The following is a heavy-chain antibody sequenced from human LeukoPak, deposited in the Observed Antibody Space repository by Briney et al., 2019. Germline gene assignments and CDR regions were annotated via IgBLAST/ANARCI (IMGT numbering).Heavy chain of an antibody. D-gene: IGHD3-10*01. CDR1: GFSLSISG. V-gene: IGHV3-48*02. Sequence: GGSLRLSCEASGFSLSISGMNWVRQAPGKGLEWVSYISSSSDLMSYVASVKGRFTVSRDNAKNSLFLQMSSLRDEDTAVYYCARVLRGLYNLGDWGQGTLVTVSS. CDR3: ARVLRGLYNLGD. CDR2: ISSSSDLM. J-gene: IGHJ4*02.